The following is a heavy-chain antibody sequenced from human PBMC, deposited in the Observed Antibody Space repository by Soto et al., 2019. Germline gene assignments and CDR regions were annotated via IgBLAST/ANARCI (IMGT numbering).Heavy chain of an antibody. CDR2: IIPIFGTA. J-gene: IGHJ6*02. D-gene: IGHD2-2*01. Sequence: SVKVSCKASGGTFSSYAISWVRQAPGQGLEWMGGIIPIFGTANYAQKFQGRVTITADESTSTAYMELSSLRSEDTAVYYCARARCSSASYYHYYYYGMDDWGQGTTVTVSS. V-gene: IGHV1-69*13. CDR1: GGTFSSYA. CDR3: ARARCSSASYYHYYYYGMDD.